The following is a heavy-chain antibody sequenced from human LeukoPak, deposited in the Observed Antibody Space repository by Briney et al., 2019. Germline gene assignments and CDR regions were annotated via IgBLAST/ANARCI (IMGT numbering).Heavy chain of an antibody. CDR2: FDPEDGET. CDR1: GYTLTELS. J-gene: IGHJ4*02. Sequence: ASVKVSCKVSGYTLTELSMHWVRQAPGKGLEWMGGFDPEDGETIYAQKFQGRVTMTEDTSTDTAYMELSSLRSEDTAVYYCARETLGSSGYDDPFDYWGQGTLVTVSS. D-gene: IGHD3-22*01. V-gene: IGHV1-24*01. CDR3: ARETLGSSGYDDPFDY.